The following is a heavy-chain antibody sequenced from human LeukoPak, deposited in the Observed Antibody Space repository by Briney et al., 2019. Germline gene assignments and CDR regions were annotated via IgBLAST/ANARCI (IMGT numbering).Heavy chain of an antibody. D-gene: IGHD6-13*01. CDR2: IYYSGST. J-gene: IGHJ4*02. Sequence: PSETLSLTCTVPGGSISSYYWSWIQQPPGQGLEWIGYIYYSGSTNYTPSLKSRVTISVDTSKNQFSLKLSSVTAADTAVYYCARSNFIATAGHEMAYWGQGTLVTVSS. CDR1: GGSISSYY. CDR3: ARSNFIATAGHEMAY. V-gene: IGHV4-59*01.